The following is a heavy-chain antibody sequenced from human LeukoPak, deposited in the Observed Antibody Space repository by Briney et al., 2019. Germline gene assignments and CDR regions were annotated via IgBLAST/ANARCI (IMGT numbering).Heavy chain of an antibody. CDR3: ARGGSGWQGAFDI. J-gene: IGHJ3*02. Sequence: GGSLRLSCAASGFTVSRNYMSWVRQAPGKGLEWVSVIYSGGSTYYADSVKGRFTISRDNSKNTLYLQMNSLRAEDTAVYYCARGGSGWQGAFDIWGQGTMVTVSS. CDR2: IYSGGST. D-gene: IGHD6-19*01. CDR1: GFTVSRNY. V-gene: IGHV3-53*01.